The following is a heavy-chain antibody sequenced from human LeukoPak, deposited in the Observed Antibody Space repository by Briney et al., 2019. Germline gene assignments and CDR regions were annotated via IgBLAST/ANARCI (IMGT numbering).Heavy chain of an antibody. Sequence: SVKVSRKASGGTFSSYAISWVRQAPGQGLEWMGGIIPIFGTANYAQKFQGRVTITTDESTSTAYMELSSLRSEDTAVYYCASRPPYSSRGGWFDPWGQGTLVTVSS. D-gene: IGHD6-13*01. CDR2: IIPIFGTA. CDR3: ASRPPYSSRGGWFDP. CDR1: GGTFSSYA. J-gene: IGHJ5*02. V-gene: IGHV1-69*05.